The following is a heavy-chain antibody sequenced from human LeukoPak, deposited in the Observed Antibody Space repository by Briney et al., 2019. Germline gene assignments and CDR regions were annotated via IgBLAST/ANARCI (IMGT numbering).Heavy chain of an antibody. CDR1: GGSISSGSYY. V-gene: IGHV4-61*02. Sequence: SETLSLTCTVSGGSISSGSYYWSWIRQPAGKGLEWIGRIYTSGSTNYNPSLKSRVTISIDTSKNQFSLKLSSVTAADTAVYYCARDLEYSGYDDSYYYYMDVWGKGTTVTISS. CDR3: ARDLEYSGYDDSYYYYMDV. CDR2: IYTSGST. J-gene: IGHJ6*03. D-gene: IGHD5-12*01.